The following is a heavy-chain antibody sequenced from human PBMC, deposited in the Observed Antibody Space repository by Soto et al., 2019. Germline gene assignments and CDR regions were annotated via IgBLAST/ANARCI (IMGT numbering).Heavy chain of an antibody. J-gene: IGHJ4*02. CDR2: IIPILGIA. CDR1: GGTFSSYT. CDR3: AGVIAVAGVFDY. D-gene: IGHD6-19*01. Sequence: QVQLVQSGAEVKKPGSSVKVSCKASGGTFSSYTISWVRQAPGQGLEWMGRIIPILGIANYAQKFQGRVTITADKSTSTAYMELSSLRSEDTAVYYCAGVIAVAGVFDYWGQGTLVTVSS. V-gene: IGHV1-69*02.